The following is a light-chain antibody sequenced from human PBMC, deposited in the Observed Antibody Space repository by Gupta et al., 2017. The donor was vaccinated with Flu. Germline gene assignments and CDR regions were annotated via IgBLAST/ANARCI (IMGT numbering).Light chain of an antibody. J-gene: IGLJ3*02. CDR1: SGHSSYD. Sequence: VKLTCTLSSGHSSYDFAWHQQQSETGPRYLMKLNGDGSHFKGDGIPVRFSGSSSAAERYLTISSLPSADEADYYSQPWGTFTRVYGGRTKLTVL. CDR2: LNGDGSH. CDR3: QPWGTFTRV. V-gene: IGLV4-69*01.